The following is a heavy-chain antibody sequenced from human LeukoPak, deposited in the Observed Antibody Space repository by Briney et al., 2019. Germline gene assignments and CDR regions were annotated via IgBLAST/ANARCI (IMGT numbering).Heavy chain of an antibody. CDR3: ARRRLAAAAANWFDP. V-gene: IGHV1-8*01. D-gene: IGHD6-13*01. Sequence: ASVKVSCKASGYTFTSYDINWVRQATGQGLEWMGWMNPNSGNTGYAQKFQGRVTMTKNTSISTAYMELSSLRSEDTAVYYCARRRLAAAAANWFDPWGQGTLVTVSS. J-gene: IGHJ5*02. CDR1: GYTFTSYD. CDR2: MNPNSGNT.